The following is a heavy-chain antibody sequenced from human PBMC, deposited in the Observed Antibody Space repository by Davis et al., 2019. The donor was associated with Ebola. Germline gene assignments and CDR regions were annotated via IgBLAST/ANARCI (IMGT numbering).Heavy chain of an antibody. CDR1: GGSISSYY. CDR2: IYYSGST. D-gene: IGHD6-19*01. J-gene: IGHJ4*02. CDR3: ARGAIAVAASFDY. V-gene: IGHV4-59*01. Sequence: SETLSLTCTVSGGSISSYYWSWIRQPPGKGLEWIGYIYYSGSTNYNPSPKSRVTISVDTSKNQFSLKLSSVTAADTAVYYCARGAIAVAASFDYWGQGTLVTVSS.